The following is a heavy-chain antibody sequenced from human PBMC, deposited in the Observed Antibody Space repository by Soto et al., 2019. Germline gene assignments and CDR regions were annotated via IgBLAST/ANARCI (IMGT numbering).Heavy chain of an antibody. CDR2: IIPILGIA. CDR1: GGTFSSYT. CDR3: ARGGLSSSLDY. J-gene: IGHJ4*02. Sequence: QVQLVQSGAEVKKPGSSVKVSCKASGGTFSSYTISWVRQAPGQGLEWMGRIIPILGIANYAQKFQGRVTITADKSTSTAYMELSSLRSEDTAVSYWARGGLSSSLDYWGRGTLVTVSS. D-gene: IGHD6-13*01. V-gene: IGHV1-69*02.